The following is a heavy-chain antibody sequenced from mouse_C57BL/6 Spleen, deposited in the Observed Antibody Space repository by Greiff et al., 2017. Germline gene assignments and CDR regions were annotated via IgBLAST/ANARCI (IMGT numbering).Heavy chain of an antibody. Sequence: VKLVESGAELVRPGASVTLSCKASGYTFTDYEMHWVKQTPVHGLEWIGAIDPETGGTAYNQKFKGKAILTADKSSSTAYMELRSLKSEDSAVYYCTRRGYGSSFYYFDYWGQGTTLTVSS. V-gene: IGHV1-15*01. CDR3: TRRGYGSSFYYFDY. CDR2: IDPETGGT. CDR1: GYTFTDYE. D-gene: IGHD1-1*01. J-gene: IGHJ2*01.